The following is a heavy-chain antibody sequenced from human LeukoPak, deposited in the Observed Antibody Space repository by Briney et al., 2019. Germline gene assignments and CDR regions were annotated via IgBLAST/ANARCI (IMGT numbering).Heavy chain of an antibody. D-gene: IGHD5-12*01. V-gene: IGHV3-7*03. J-gene: IGHJ4*02. Sequence: GGSLRLSCAASGFTFNTYWMSWVRQAPGKGLEWVANIKQDGSEKYYVDSVTGRFTISRDNAKNSLYLQMSSLRAEDTAVYYCARDPGSGYEEHFDYWGQGTLVTVSS. CDR1: GFTFNTYW. CDR3: ARDPGSGYEEHFDY. CDR2: IKQDGSEK.